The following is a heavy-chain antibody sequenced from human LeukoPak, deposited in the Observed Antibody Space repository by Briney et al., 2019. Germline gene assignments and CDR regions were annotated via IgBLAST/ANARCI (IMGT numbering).Heavy chain of an antibody. Sequence: ASVEVSCKASGYTFTNYHISWVRQAPGQGLEWMGWISTYNGNTNYAPKFQGRVTMTTDTSTSTAYMELRSLRSDDTAVYYCARAWGEDIAARPYYFDYWGQGTLVTVSS. V-gene: IGHV1-18*01. J-gene: IGHJ4*02. CDR1: GYTFTNYH. CDR3: ARAWGEDIAARPYYFDY. D-gene: IGHD6-6*01. CDR2: ISTYNGNT.